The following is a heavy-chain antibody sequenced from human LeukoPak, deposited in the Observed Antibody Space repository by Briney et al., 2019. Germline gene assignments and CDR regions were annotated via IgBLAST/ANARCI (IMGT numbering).Heavy chain of an antibody. CDR3: AKAGAVGARGTDFDY. V-gene: IGHV3-23*01. Sequence: PGGSLRLSCAASGLSFSSFAMSWVRQGPARGLEWVSSIRGNGETFYADSVKGRFTISRDNSKNTLYLQMNSLRAEDTAVYYCAKAGAVGARGTDFDYWGQGTLVTVSS. J-gene: IGHJ4*02. CDR1: GLSFSSFA. CDR2: IRGNGET. D-gene: IGHD1-26*01.